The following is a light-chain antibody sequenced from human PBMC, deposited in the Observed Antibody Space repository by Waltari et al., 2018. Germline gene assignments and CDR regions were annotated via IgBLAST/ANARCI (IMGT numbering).Light chain of an antibody. Sequence: EIVLTQSPGAMSLSPGERVSLSCSATQSVTNNYLAWYQQTPGQAPRLLIFGASNRATGIPDRFSGSGSGTDFTLTIYGLEPEDSAIYYCQQYDNTPLTFGGGTTVEIK. CDR2: GAS. V-gene: IGKV3-20*01. CDR1: QSVTNNY. CDR3: QQYDNTPLT. J-gene: IGKJ4*01.